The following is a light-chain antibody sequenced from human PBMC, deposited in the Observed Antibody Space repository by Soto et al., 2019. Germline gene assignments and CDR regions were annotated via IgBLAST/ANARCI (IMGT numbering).Light chain of an antibody. CDR3: QQYGGSPPLT. V-gene: IGKV3-20*01. J-gene: IGKJ4*01. Sequence: EIVLTQSPGTLSLSPGERATLSCRASQSVSSSYLAWYQQKPGQAPRLPIYGASNRATGIPDRFSGSGSGTDFTLTISRMEPEDFAVYYCQQYGGSPPLTFGGGTKVEIK. CDR2: GAS. CDR1: QSVSSSY.